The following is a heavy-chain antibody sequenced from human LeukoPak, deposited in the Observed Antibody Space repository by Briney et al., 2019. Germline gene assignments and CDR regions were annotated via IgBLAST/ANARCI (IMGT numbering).Heavy chain of an antibody. D-gene: IGHD4-11*01. CDR3: AKDLGTTVTTGWFDP. CDR1: GFTFSSYA. J-gene: IGHJ5*02. V-gene: IGHV3-30-3*01. Sequence: PGGSLRLSCAASGFTFSSYAMHWVRQAPGKGLEWVAVISYDGSNKYYADSVKGRFTISRDNSKNTLYLQMNSLRAEDTAVYYCAKDLGTTVTTGWFDPWGQGTLVTVSS. CDR2: ISYDGSNK.